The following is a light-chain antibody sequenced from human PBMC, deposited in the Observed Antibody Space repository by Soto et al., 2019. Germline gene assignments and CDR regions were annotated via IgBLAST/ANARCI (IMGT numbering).Light chain of an antibody. CDR3: NSYTRSSTLGVV. Sequence: QSALTQPASVTGSPGQSITISCTGTSSDVGGHNYVSWYQQHPGKAPKLMIYDVTNRPSGVSNRFSGSKSGNTASLTISGLQAEDEADYYCNSYTRSSTLGVVFGGGTKLTVL. V-gene: IGLV2-14*01. J-gene: IGLJ2*01. CDR1: SSDVGGHNY. CDR2: DVT.